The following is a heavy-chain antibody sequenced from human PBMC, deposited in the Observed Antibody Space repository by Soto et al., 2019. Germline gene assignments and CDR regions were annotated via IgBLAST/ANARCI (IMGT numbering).Heavy chain of an antibody. V-gene: IGHV3-30*04. D-gene: IGHD5-12*01. J-gene: IGHJ4*02. CDR2: ISFDGSEK. Sequence: VQLVESGGGVVQPGASLRLSCAASGFRFSGFAMHWVRQAPGKGLEWVAVISFDGSEKFYVDSVKGRFSISRDDFHNTVFLQMDSLRPEDTGVYYCTRDLGGYVHLWDKSNYWGQGTLVNVSS. CDR3: TRDLGGYVHLWDKSNY. CDR1: GFRFSGFA.